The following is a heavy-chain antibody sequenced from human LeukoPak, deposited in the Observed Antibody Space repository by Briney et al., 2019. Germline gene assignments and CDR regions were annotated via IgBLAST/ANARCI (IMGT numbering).Heavy chain of an antibody. V-gene: IGHV5-51*01. D-gene: IGHD5-12*01. CDR2: IYPGDSDT. CDR3: AKNGYSGYESDY. J-gene: IGHJ4*02. CDR1: GYSFTNYW. Sequence: GESLKISCKGSGYSFTNYWIAWVRQMPGKGLEWMGVIYPGDSDTRYSPSFQGQVTISADKSISAAYLQWSSLKASDSAMYYCAKNGYSGYESDYWGQGTLVTVSS.